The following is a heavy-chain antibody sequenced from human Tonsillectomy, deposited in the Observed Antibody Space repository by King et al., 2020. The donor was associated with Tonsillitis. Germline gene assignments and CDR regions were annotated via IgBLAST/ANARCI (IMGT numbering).Heavy chain of an antibody. CDR2: STLVYDN. Sequence: VTLKESGPALVKPTQTLTLTCTFSGFSLSTRGMCVSWLRQPPRKALEWLALSTLVYDNYYRTALKTRVTISKDTYKNQVVLTMTNMDPVDTATYYCARSLVGYSNAYALDYWGQGTLVTVSS. CDR1: GFSLSTRGMC. D-gene: IGHD5-18*01. J-gene: IGHJ4*02. CDR3: ARSLVGYSNAYALDY. V-gene: IGHV2-70*01.